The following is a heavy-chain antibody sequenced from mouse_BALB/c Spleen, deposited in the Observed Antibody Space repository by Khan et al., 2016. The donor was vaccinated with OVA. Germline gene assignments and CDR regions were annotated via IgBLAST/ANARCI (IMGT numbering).Heavy chain of an antibody. CDR2: VSTGGSYT. CDR1: GFTFSTYG. D-gene: IGHD1-1*01. V-gene: IGHV5-6*01. J-gene: IGHJ3*01. CDR3: TRLAYYYDSEGYAY. Sequence: EVQLVESGGDLVKPGGSLKLSCAASGFTFSTYGMSWVRQTPDKRLEWVATVSTGGSYTYYADSVKGRFTISRANAKNTLFLPMSGLKSEEKAIFYSTRLAYYYDSEGYAYWGKGTLGNVSA.